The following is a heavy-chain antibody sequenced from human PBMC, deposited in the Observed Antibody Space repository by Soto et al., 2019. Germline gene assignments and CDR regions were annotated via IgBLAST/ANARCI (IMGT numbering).Heavy chain of an antibody. CDR2: ISGSGGDT. V-gene: IGHV3-23*01. J-gene: IGHJ4*02. CDR1: GFTFSSYA. D-gene: IGHD6-19*01. CDR3: TSLSSG. Sequence: GGSLRLSCAASGFTFSSYAMSWVRQAPGKGLEWVSVISGSGGDTYYADSVKGRFTISRDDSKNTAYLQMNILKTEDTAVYYCTSLSSGWGQGTLVTVSS.